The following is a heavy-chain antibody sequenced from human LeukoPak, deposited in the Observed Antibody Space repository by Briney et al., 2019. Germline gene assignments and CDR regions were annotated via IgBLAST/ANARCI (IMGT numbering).Heavy chain of an antibody. CDR2: IYYSGST. CDR1: GGSISSSSYY. J-gene: IGHJ4*02. V-gene: IGHV4-39*01. CDR3: ASLGYYYDSSGYYPPGY. D-gene: IGHD3-22*01. Sequence: LETLSLTCTVSGGSISSSSYYWGWIRQPPGKGLEWIGSIYYSGSTYYNPSLKSRVTISVDTSKNQFSLKLSSVTAADTAVYYCASLGYYYDSSGYYPPGYWGQGTLVTVSS.